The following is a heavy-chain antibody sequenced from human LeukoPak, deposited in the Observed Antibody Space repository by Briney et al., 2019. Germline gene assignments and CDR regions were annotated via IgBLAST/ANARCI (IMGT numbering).Heavy chain of an antibody. CDR2: INHSGST. CDR1: GGSFSGYY. J-gene: IGHJ4*02. V-gene: IGHV4-34*01. Sequence: SETLSLTCAVYGGSFSGYYWSWIRQPPGKGLEWIGEINHSGSTNYNPSLKSRVTISVDTSKNQFSLKLSSVTAADTAVYYCARDSRGYYDFWSGYFPYWGQGTLVTVSS. D-gene: IGHD3-3*01. CDR3: ARDSRGYYDFWSGYFPY.